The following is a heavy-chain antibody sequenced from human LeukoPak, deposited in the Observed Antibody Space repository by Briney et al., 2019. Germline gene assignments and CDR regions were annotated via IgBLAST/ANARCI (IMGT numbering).Heavy chain of an antibody. Sequence: GASVKVSCKASGGTFSSYAISWVRQAPGQGLEWVGRSIPILGIANYAQKFQGRVTITAEKSTSTAYMELSSLRAEDTAVYYCATRYCSSTSCYTYYFDYWGQGTLVTVSS. V-gene: IGHV1-69*04. J-gene: IGHJ4*02. CDR2: SIPILGIA. CDR1: GGTFSSYA. D-gene: IGHD2-2*02. CDR3: ATRYCSSTSCYTYYFDY.